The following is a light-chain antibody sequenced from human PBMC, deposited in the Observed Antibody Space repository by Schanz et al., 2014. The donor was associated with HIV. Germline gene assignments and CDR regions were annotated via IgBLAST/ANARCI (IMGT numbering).Light chain of an antibody. CDR2: ANN. V-gene: IGLV1-44*01. CDR3: SSYVGSNNYV. CDR1: SSNVGSNT. J-gene: IGLJ1*01. Sequence: QSVLTQPPSASGTPGQRVTISCSGSSSNVGSNTVNWYQHLPGTAPKLLMYANNQRASGVPDRFSGSGSGTSASLAITGLRSEDEADYYCSSYVGSNNYVFGTGTKLTVL.